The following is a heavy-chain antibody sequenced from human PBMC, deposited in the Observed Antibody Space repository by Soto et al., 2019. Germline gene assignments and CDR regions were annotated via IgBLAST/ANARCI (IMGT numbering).Heavy chain of an antibody. Sequence: QAHLVESGGGVVQPGRSLRPSCAASGFTFTSYGMHWVRQAPGTRLEWVAVISYDGGLQHYADSVKGRFTISRDNSKNMVLLQMNSLRAEDTAVYYCVSDRGYGHASVPYSWGQGTLVSVSS. J-gene: IGHJ4*02. D-gene: IGHD5-18*01. V-gene: IGHV3-30*03. CDR1: GFTFTSYG. CDR2: ISYDGGLQ. CDR3: VSDRGYGHASVPYS.